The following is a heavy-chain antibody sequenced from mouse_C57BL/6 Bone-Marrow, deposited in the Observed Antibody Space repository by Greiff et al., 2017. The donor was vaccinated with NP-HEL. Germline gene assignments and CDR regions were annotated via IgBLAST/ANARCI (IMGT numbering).Heavy chain of an antibody. V-gene: IGHV1-64*01. J-gene: IGHJ3*01. Sequence: QVQLQQSGAELVKPGASVKLSCKASGYTFTSYWMHWVKQRPGQGLEWIGMIHPNSGSTNYNEKFKSKATLTVDKSSSTACMQLSSLTSEDSAVYYCARGSTIVTTNLAYWGQGTLVTVSA. CDR1: GYTFTSYW. CDR2: IHPNSGST. CDR3: ARGSTIVTTNLAY. D-gene: IGHD2-5*01.